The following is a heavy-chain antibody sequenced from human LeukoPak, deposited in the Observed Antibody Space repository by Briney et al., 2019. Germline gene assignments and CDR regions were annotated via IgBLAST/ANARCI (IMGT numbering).Heavy chain of an antibody. V-gene: IGHV4-31*03. CDR1: GSSISSGGYY. CDR3: ARSGIVGATTFDY. Sequence: SETLSLTCTVSGSSISSGGYYWSRIRQHPGKGLEWIGYIYYSGSTYYNPSLKSRVTISVGTSKNQFTLKLSSVTAADTAVYYCARSGIVGATTFDYWGQGTLVTVSS. CDR2: IYYSGST. D-gene: IGHD1-26*01. J-gene: IGHJ4*02.